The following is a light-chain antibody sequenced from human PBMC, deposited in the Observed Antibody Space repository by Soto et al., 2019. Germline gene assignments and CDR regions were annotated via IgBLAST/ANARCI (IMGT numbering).Light chain of an antibody. CDR2: GAS. V-gene: IGKV3D-15*01. CDR3: QQYDKWPRT. CDR1: QSVSSK. J-gene: IGKJ1*01. Sequence: EIVLTQSPATLSLSPGERATLSCRASQSVSSKLAWYRQRPGQAPRLLIYGASSRATGIPDRFSGGGSGAEYTLTISSLQSEDFAVYYCQQYDKWPRTFGQGTKVDIK.